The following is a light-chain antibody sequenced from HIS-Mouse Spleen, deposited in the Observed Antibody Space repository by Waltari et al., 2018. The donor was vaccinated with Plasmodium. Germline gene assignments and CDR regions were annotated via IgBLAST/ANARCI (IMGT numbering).Light chain of an antibody. CDR1: SDINVGSYN. CDR2: YYSDSDK. V-gene: IGLV5-37*01. CDR3: MIWPSNASGV. J-gene: IGLJ3*02. Sequence: QPVLTQPPSSSASPGESARLTCTLPSDINVGSYNIYWYQQQPGSPPRYILYYYSDSDKGQGSGVPSRFSGSKDASANTGILLISGLQSEDEADYYCMIWPSNASGVFGGGTKLTVL.